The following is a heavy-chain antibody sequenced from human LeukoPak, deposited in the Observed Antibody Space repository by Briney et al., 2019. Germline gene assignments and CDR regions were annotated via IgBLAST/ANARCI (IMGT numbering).Heavy chain of an antibody. Sequence: ASVKVSCKASGGTFSSYAISWVRQAPGQGLEWMGWISAYNGNTNYAQKLQGRVTMTTDTSTSTAYMELRSLRSDDTAVYYCARDPHTAMVHMDVWGQGTTVTVSS. V-gene: IGHV1-18*01. D-gene: IGHD5-18*01. J-gene: IGHJ6*02. CDR1: GGTFSSYA. CDR2: ISAYNGNT. CDR3: ARDPHTAMVHMDV.